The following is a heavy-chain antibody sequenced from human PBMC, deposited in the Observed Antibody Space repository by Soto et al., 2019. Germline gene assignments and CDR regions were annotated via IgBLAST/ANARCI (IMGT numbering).Heavy chain of an antibody. CDR2: TRNKANSYTT. V-gene: IGHV3-72*01. Sequence: GESLRLSCAASGFTFSDHYMDWVRQAPGKGLEWVGRTRNKANSYTTEYTASVNGRCTMSRDAAKNSLYLQMNSLKTEDTAVYYCARATQYSSGWPFDYWGQGTLVTVSS. J-gene: IGHJ4*02. D-gene: IGHD6-19*01. CDR3: ARATQYSSGWPFDY. CDR1: GFTFSDHY.